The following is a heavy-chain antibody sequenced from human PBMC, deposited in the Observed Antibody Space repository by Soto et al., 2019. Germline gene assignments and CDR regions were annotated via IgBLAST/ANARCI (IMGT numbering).Heavy chain of an antibody. CDR1: GYSITSYW. D-gene: IGHD2-2*01. Sequence: PGESLKISCKGSGYSITSYWIGWVRQMPGKGLEWMGIIYPGDSDTRYSPSFQGQVTISADKSISTAYLQWSSLKASDTAMYYCARAPLTCGSTSCYDYYYGMDVWGQGTTVTVSS. V-gene: IGHV5-51*01. CDR2: IYPGDSDT. J-gene: IGHJ6*02. CDR3: ARAPLTCGSTSCYDYYYGMDV.